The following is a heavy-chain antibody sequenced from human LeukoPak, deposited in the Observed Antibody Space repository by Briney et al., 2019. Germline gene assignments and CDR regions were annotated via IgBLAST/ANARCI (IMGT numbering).Heavy chain of an antibody. Sequence: GRSLRLSCAASGFTFANTWMHWVRQAPGKGLVWVSLINNDGSTTNYADSVKGRFTISRDNAKNTVYLQMNSLRAEDTAVYYCAIGGTYGSGSWGQGTLVTVSS. CDR1: GFTFANTW. CDR3: AIGGTYGSGS. J-gene: IGHJ4*02. CDR2: INNDGSTT. D-gene: IGHD3-10*01. V-gene: IGHV3-74*01.